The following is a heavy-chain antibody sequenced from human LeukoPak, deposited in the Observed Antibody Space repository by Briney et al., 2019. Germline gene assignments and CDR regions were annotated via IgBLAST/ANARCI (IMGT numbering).Heavy chain of an antibody. CDR1: GYSFTDYN. Sequence: ASVKVSGKASGYSFTDYNMQWLRQAPGQGLEWMGWINPNSGGTNYAQKFQGRVTMTRDTSISTAYMELSRLRSDDTAVYYCARDGHFDNWGQGTLVTVSS. V-gene: IGHV1-2*02. CDR2: INPNSGGT. CDR3: ARDGHFDN. J-gene: IGHJ4*02.